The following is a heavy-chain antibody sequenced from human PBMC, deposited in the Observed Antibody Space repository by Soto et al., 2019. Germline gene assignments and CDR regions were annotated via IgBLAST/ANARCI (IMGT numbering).Heavy chain of an antibody. Sequence: PGGSLRLSWAPSGFTFTRDSMNSVRQAPGKGLEWVSSISSSTNYIYYADFMKGRFTVSRDNAKNSVYLEMNSLSAEDTALYYCARESEDLTSNFDYWGQGTLVTVSS. CDR3: ARESEDLTSNFDY. V-gene: IGHV3-21*01. CDR2: ISSSTNYI. CDR1: GFTFTRDS. J-gene: IGHJ4*02.